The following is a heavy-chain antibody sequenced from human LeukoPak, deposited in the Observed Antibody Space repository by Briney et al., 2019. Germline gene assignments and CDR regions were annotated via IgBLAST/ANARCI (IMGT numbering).Heavy chain of an antibody. J-gene: IGHJ6*03. D-gene: IGHD3-22*01. CDR3: ASQPYDSSGYLDYYYYMDV. V-gene: IGHV3-23*01. CDR1: GFTFSSYG. CDR2: ISGSGGST. Sequence: GGSLRLSCAASGFTFSSYGMSWVRQAPGKGLEWVSAISGSGGSTYYADSVKGRFTISRDNSKTTLYLQMNSLRAEDTAVYYCASQPYDSSGYLDYYYYMDVWGKGTTVTISS.